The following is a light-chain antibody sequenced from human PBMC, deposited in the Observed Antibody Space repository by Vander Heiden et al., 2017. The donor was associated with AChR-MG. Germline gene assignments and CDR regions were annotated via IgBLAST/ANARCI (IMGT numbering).Light chain of an antibody. J-gene: IGKJ1*01. V-gene: IGKV1-5*03. CDR2: KAS. Sequence: DIQMTQSPSTLSASVGDRVTITCRASESITRFLAWYQQKPGKAPKLLIYKASSVESGVPSRFSGSGSGTEFTLTISSLQPDDFATYYCQQYSTYWTFGPGTKVEIK. CDR3: QQYSTYWT. CDR1: ESITRF.